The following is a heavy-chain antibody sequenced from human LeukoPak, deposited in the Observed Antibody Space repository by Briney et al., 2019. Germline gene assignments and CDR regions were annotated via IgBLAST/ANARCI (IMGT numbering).Heavy chain of an antibody. D-gene: IGHD5-18*01. CDR3: ARERIQLWWDAFDI. Sequence: ASVKVSCKASGYTFTSYGISWVRQAPGQGLEWMGWISAYNGNTNYAQKLQGRVTMTTDTSTSTAYMELRSLRSDDTAVYYCARERIQLWWDAFDIWGQGTMVTVSS. J-gene: IGHJ3*02. CDR1: GYTFTSYG. CDR2: ISAYNGNT. V-gene: IGHV1-18*01.